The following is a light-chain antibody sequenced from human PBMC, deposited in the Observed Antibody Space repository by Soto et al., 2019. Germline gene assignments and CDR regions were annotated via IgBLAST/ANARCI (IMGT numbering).Light chain of an antibody. Sequence: DIQLTQYPSSLSASVGDTVTITCRASQTISTYLLWYHQKPGRAPNLLIYNASTLHSGVPSKFSGSGSGTEFILTISSLQPEDFATYYCQQLKAYPFTFGPGTKVDI. V-gene: IGKV1-9*01. CDR2: NAS. J-gene: IGKJ3*01. CDR1: QTISTY. CDR3: QQLKAYPFT.